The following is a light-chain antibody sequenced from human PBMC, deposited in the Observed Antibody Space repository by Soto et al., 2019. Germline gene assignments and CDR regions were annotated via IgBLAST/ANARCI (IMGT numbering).Light chain of an antibody. CDR1: QAVSSW. CDR3: QHYNSYSEA. Sequence: TKLTQSPSTLSGSVGNRVTITYRASQAVSSWVGWYQQKPGKAPKLLIYEASTLESGVPSRFSGSGAGTEFTLTISSLQQDSVATYYCQHYNSYSEAFGQGTKVDIK. J-gene: IGKJ1*01. CDR2: EAS. V-gene: IGKV1-5*03.